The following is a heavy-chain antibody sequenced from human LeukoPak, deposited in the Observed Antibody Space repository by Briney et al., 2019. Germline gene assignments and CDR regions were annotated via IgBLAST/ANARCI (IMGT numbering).Heavy chain of an antibody. D-gene: IGHD3-10*01. V-gene: IGHV1-2*02. CDR1: GYTFTSYG. CDR2: INPNSGGT. CDR3: ARDRDYGSGIFDY. Sequence: VASVKVSCKASGYTFTSYGITWVRQAPGQGLEWMGWINPNSGGTNYAQKFQGRVTMTRDTSISTAYMELNRLRSDDTAVYYCARDRDYGSGIFDYWGQGTLVTVSS. J-gene: IGHJ4*02.